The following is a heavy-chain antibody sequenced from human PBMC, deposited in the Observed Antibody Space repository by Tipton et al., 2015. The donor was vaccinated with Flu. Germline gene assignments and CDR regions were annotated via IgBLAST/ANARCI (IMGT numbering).Heavy chain of an antibody. V-gene: IGHV1-2*06. J-gene: IGHJ5*02. CDR2: INLNSGGT. D-gene: IGHD1-26*01. CDR1: GFTFTDYY. Sequence: QMQLVQSGAEEKKPGASVKVSCKASGFTFTDYYIHWVRQAPGQGLEWVGRINLNSGGTVYAEKFQGRVSMTTDTSTTTAYMELRALRSDDTAVYYCARGSGSRGGCFGPWGQGTLVTVSS. CDR3: ARGSGSRGGCFGP.